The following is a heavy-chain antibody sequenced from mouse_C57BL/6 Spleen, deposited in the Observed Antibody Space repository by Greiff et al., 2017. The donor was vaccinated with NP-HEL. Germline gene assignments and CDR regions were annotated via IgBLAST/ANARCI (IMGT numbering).Heavy chain of an antibody. V-gene: IGHV10-3*01. D-gene: IGHD2-3*01. J-gene: IGHJ2*01. CDR2: IRSKSSNYAT. CDR1: GFTFNTYA. Sequence: EVQLVESGGGLVQPKGSLKLSCAASGFTFNTYAMHWVRQAPGKGLEWVARIRSKSSNYATYYADSVKDRFTISRDDSQSMLYLQMNNLKTEDTAMYYCVRDGLIYDGYYGYFDYWGQGTTLTVSS. CDR3: VRDGLIYDGYYGYFDY.